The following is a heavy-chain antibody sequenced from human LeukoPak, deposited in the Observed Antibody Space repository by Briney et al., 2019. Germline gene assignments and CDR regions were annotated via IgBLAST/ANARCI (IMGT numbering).Heavy chain of an antibody. CDR2: ISTSGGTT. V-gene: IGHV3-64D*06. CDR1: GITFSSYA. Sequence: PGGSLRLSCSASGITFSSYAMHWVRQAPGKGLEYVSAISTSGGTTYYAHSVKGRFTISRDNSKNTLYLQMSSLRPEDTAVYFCAKDQMAENLRLSGMDVWGQGTTVTV. CDR3: AKDQMAENLRLSGMDV. J-gene: IGHJ6*02. D-gene: IGHD5-24*01.